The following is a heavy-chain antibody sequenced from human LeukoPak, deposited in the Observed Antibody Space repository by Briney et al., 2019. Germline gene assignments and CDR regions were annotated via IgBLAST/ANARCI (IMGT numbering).Heavy chain of an antibody. CDR3: AREVVAAPGTVDY. Sequence: SETLSLTCAVSGGSISSSNWWSWVRQPPGKGLEWIGEIYHSGSTNYNPPLKSRVTISVDTSKNQFSLKLTSVTAADTAVYYCAREVVAAPGTVDYWGQGTLVTVSS. CDR2: IYHSGST. J-gene: IGHJ4*02. V-gene: IGHV4-4*02. CDR1: GGSISSSNW. D-gene: IGHD6-13*01.